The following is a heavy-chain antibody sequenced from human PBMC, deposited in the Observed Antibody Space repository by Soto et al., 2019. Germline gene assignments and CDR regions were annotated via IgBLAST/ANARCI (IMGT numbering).Heavy chain of an antibody. D-gene: IGHD7-27*01. J-gene: IGHJ4*02. CDR1: GDSISTYY. V-gene: IGHV4-59*08. Sequence: QVQLQESGPGLVKPSETLSLTCTVSGDSISTYYWTWIRQSPGKGLEWIAFIYYGGSTNYNPSLKSRVTISVDTSKNQFSLKLNSVTAADTAVYYCVRPGRDWGSLDYWGQGTLVTVSS. CDR3: VRPGRDWGSLDY. CDR2: IYYGGST.